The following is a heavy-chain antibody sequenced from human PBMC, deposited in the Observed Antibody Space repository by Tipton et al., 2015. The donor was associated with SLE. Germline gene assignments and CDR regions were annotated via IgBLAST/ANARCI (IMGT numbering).Heavy chain of an antibody. CDR3: ARQRGTGFDY. Sequence: TLSLTCTVSGGSISSSSYYWGWIRQPPGKGLEWIGSIYYSGSTYYNPSLKSRVTISVDTSKNQFSLKVSSVTAADTAVYYCARQRGTGFDYWGQGTLVTVSS. CDR1: GGSISSSSYY. V-gene: IGHV4-39*01. CDR2: IYYSGST. J-gene: IGHJ4*02. D-gene: IGHD3-16*01.